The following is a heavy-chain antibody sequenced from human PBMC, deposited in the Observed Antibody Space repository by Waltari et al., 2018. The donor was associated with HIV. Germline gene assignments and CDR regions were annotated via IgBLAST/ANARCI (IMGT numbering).Heavy chain of an antibody. J-gene: IGHJ5*02. CDR1: GYPFTNYD. V-gene: IGHV1-8*01. Sequence: QGQLVQSGAEVKQSGASVRISCKASGYPFTNYDINWLRQATGQGLEWMGWKNPSTGNAGYAHKFQGRVTMTRDIPINTAYMELSGLTSHDTAVYYCSTSRPGAMFGDAWGQGTLVTVSS. D-gene: IGHD3-3*01. CDR2: KNPSTGNA. CDR3: STSRPGAMFGDA.